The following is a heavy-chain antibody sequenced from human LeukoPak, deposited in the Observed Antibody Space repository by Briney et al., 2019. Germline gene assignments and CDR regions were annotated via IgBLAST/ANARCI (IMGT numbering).Heavy chain of an antibody. D-gene: IGHD6-19*01. V-gene: IGHV1-24*01. CDR3: ATSLPRVDSSGWYWGGFDY. J-gene: IGHJ4*02. CDR2: FDPEDGET. Sequence: ASVTVSCKVSGYTLTELSMHWVRQAPGKGLEWMGGFDPEDGETIYAQKFQGRVTMTEDTSTDTAYMELSSLRSEDTAVYYCATSLPRVDSSGWYWGGFDYWGQGTLVTVSS. CDR1: GYTLTELS.